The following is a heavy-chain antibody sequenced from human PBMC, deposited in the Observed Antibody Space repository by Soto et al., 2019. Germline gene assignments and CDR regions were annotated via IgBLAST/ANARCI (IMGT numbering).Heavy chain of an antibody. CDR3: ARDQGAYCTSTGCYVANWFDP. J-gene: IGHJ5*02. CDR2: IYYSGST. V-gene: IGHV4-61*08. D-gene: IGHD2-2*01. CDR1: GGSISSGDYY. Sequence: PSETLSLTCTVSGGSISSGDYYWSWIRQPPGKGLEWIGYIYYSGSTNYNPSLKSRVTMSVDTSKNQFSLNLSSVTAADTAVYYCARDQGAYCTSTGCYVANWFDPWGQGTLVTVSS.